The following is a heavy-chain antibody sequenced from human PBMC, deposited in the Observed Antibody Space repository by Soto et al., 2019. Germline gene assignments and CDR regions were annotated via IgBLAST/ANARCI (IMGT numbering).Heavy chain of an antibody. CDR3: ARDPRIVLRYFDWLPQDYYYYYGMDV. Sequence: VGSLRLSCAASGFTFSSYSMNWVRQAPGKGLEWVSYISSSSSTIYYADSVKGRFTISRDNAKNSLYLQMNSLRDEDTAVYYCARDPRIVLRYFDWLPQDYYYYYGMDVWGQGTTVTVSS. J-gene: IGHJ6*02. D-gene: IGHD3-9*01. V-gene: IGHV3-48*02. CDR1: GFTFSSYS. CDR2: ISSSSSTI.